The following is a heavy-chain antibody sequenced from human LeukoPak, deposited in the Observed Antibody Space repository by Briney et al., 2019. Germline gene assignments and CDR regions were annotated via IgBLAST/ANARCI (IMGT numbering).Heavy chain of an antibody. CDR1: GFTFSSYA. CDR3: TTGGQDYDFWSGYYRGTIFDY. V-gene: IGHV3-23*01. J-gene: IGHJ4*02. CDR2: ISGSGGST. D-gene: IGHD3-3*01. Sequence: GGSLRLSCAASGFTFSSYAMSWVRQAPGKGLEWVSAISGSGGSTYYADSVKGRFTISRDNSKNTLYLQMNSLRAEDTAVYYCTTGGQDYDFWSGYYRGTIFDYWGQGTLVTVSS.